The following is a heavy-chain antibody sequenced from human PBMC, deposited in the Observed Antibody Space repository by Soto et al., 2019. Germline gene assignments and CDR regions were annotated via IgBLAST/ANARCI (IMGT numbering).Heavy chain of an antibody. Sequence: SGTLSLTSTVSGGSVRSDNYDWIWIRQPPGKGVGCIGYISYSGSTSYNPSLKSRVTISVDTSKNQFSLELSSVTAADTAVYYCATRTVFQPLDCWGRGTLVTVCS. CDR2: ISYSGST. V-gene: IGHV4-61*01. CDR1: GGSVRSDNYD. CDR3: ATRTVFQPLDC. J-gene: IGHJ4*02. D-gene: IGHD2-2*01.